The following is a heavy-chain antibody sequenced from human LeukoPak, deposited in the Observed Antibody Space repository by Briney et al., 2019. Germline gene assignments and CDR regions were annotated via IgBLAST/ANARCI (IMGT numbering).Heavy chain of an antibody. V-gene: IGHV4-34*01. D-gene: IGHD2-15*01. Sequence: AETLSLTCAVYGGSFSGYYWSWIRQLPGKGLEWIGEINHSGSTNYNPSLKSRVTISVDTSKNQFSLKLSSVTAADTAVYYCARGVVVVAATGRIDYWGQGTLVTVSS. CDR1: GGSFSGYY. CDR3: ARGVVVVAATGRIDY. J-gene: IGHJ4*02. CDR2: INHSGST.